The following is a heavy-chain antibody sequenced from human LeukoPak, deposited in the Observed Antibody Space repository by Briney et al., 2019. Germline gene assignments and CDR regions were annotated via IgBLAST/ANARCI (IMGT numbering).Heavy chain of an antibody. D-gene: IGHD3-22*01. CDR1: GYTFTSYG. V-gene: IGHV1-18*01. Sequence: ASVKVSCKASGYTFTSYGISWVRQAPGQGLEWMGWISAYNGNTNYAQKLQGRVTMTTDTSTSTAYMELRSLRSDDTAVYYCARDDSRYYDSSGYRDYWGQGTLVTVSS. CDR2: ISAYNGNT. J-gene: IGHJ4*02. CDR3: ARDDSRYYDSSGYRDY.